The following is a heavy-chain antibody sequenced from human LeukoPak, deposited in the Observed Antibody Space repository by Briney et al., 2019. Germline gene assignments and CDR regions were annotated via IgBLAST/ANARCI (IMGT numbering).Heavy chain of an antibody. CDR2: VNTDGGIT. Sequence: PGGSLRVSCAASGFTFSGHWMHWVRQAPGKGLVWVSRVNTDGGITTYADSVKGRFTISRDNAKNTVYLQMNSLRVEDTAVYYCARVTSLTGTIFDSWGQGTLVTVSS. D-gene: IGHD1-7*01. J-gene: IGHJ4*02. CDR3: ARVTSLTGTIFDS. CDR1: GFTFSGHW. V-gene: IGHV3-74*03.